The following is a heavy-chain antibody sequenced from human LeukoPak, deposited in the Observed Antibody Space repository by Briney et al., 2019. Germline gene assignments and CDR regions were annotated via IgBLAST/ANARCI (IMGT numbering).Heavy chain of an antibody. CDR3: AKHHCSSTSCYRVFDF. CDR2: IEQDGSEK. Sequence: GGSLRLSCAASGFTFSSYWMSWVRQAPGKGLEWVANIEQDGSEKYYVDSVKGRFTISRDNAKNSLYLQMNSLRAEDTAVYYCAKHHCSSTSCYRVFDFWGQGTLVTVSS. CDR1: GFTFSSYW. D-gene: IGHD2-2*02. V-gene: IGHV3-7*03. J-gene: IGHJ4*02.